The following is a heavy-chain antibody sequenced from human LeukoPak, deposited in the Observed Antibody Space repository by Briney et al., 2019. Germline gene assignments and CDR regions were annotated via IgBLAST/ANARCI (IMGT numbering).Heavy chain of an antibody. CDR3: AKETHWDFDY. CDR2: ISYDGSNK. V-gene: IGHV3-30*18. D-gene: IGHD7-27*01. CDR1: GFTFSSYG. Sequence: GGSLRLSCAASGFTFSSYGMHWVRQAPGKGLEWVAVISYDGSNKYYADSVKGRFTISRDNSKNTLYLQMNSLRAEDTAVYYCAKETHWDFDYWGQGTLVTVSS. J-gene: IGHJ4*02.